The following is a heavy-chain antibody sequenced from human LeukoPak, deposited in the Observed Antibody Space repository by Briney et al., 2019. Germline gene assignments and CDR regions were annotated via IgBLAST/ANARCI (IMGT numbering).Heavy chain of an antibody. CDR1: GGTFSSYA. CDR2: IIPIFGTA. CDR3: ARAVVPAILAFYYYYYYMDV. D-gene: IGHD2-2*01. J-gene: IGHJ6*03. V-gene: IGHV1-69*13. Sequence: ASVKVSCKASGGTFSSYAISWVRQAPGQGLEWMGGIIPIFGTANYAQKFQGRVTITADESTSTAYMELSSLRSEDTAVYYCARAVVPAILAFYYYYYYMDVWGKGTTVTVSS.